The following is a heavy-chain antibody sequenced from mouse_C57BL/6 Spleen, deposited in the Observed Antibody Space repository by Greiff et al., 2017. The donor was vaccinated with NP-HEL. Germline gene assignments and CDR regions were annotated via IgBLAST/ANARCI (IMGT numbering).Heavy chain of an antibody. J-gene: IGHJ2*01. CDR3: ARRIPYGNYFDY. CDR2: IDPSDSYT. D-gene: IGHD2-1*01. V-gene: IGHV1-69*01. CDR1: GYTFTSYW. Sequence: QVQLQQPGAELVMPGASVKLSCKASGYTFTSYWMHWVKQRPGQGLEWIGEIDPSDSYTNYNQKFKGKSTLTVDKSSSTAYMQLSSLTSEDSSVYYGARRIPYGNYFDYWGQGTTLPVSS.